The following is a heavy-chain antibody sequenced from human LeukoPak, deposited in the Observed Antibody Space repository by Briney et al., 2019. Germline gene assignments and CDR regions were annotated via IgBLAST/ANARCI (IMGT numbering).Heavy chain of an antibody. CDR3: AKDASSSWYAGYEYFQH. CDR1: GFTFDDYA. J-gene: IGHJ1*01. D-gene: IGHD6-13*01. Sequence: QPGGSLRLSCAASGFTFDDYAMHWVRQAPGKGLEWVSGISWNSGSIGYADSVKGRFTISRDNAKNSLYLQMNSLRAEDTALYYCAKDASSSWYAGYEYFQHWGQGTLVTVSS. CDR2: ISWNSGSI. V-gene: IGHV3-9*01.